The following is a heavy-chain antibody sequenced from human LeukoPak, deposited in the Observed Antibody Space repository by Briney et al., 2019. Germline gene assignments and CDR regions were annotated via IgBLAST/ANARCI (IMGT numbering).Heavy chain of an antibody. J-gene: IGHJ6*02. CDR1: GYTFTSYG. Sequence: ASVKVSCKASGYTFTSYGISWVRQAPGQGLEWMGWISVYNGNTNYAQNLQGRVTMTTDTSTSTAYMDLRSLTSDDTAVYYCARDGDYDWGTNYHYYFGMDVWGQGTTVTVSS. D-gene: IGHD3-16*01. V-gene: IGHV1-18*01. CDR2: ISVYNGNT. CDR3: ARDGDYDWGTNYHYYFGMDV.